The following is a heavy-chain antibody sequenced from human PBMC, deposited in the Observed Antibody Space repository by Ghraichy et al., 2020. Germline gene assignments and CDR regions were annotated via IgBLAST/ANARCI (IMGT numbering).Heavy chain of an antibody. Sequence: GGSLRLSCAASGFSFTDSWMYWVRQVPGKGLVWVSHLSSAANIINYVESVRGRFTISRDTAKNTLFLQMDSLRVDDTAMYYCARGEFGLVDWGRGTLVTVSA. CDR3: ARGEFGLVD. CDR2: LSSAANII. V-gene: IGHV3-74*01. D-gene: IGHD3/OR15-3a*01. CDR1: GFSFTDSW. J-gene: IGHJ4*02.